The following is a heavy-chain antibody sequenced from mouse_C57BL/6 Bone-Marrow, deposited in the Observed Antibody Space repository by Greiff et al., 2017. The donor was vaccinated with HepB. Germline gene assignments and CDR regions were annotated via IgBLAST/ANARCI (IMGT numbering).Heavy chain of an antibody. J-gene: IGHJ4*01. CDR2: ISSGGDYI. CDR1: GFTFSSYA. V-gene: IGHV5-9-1*02. CDR3: TRVPGGNYPYAMDY. Sequence: EVKLMESGEGLVKPGGSLKLSCAASGFTFSSYAMSWVRQTPEKRLEWVAYISSGGDYIYYADTVKGRFTISRDNARNTLYLQMSSLKSEDTAMYYCTRVPGGNYPYAMDYWGQGTSVTVSS. D-gene: IGHD2-1*01.